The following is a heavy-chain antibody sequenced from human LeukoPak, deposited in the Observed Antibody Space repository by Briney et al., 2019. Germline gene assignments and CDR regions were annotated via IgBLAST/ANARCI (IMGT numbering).Heavy chain of an antibody. Sequence: GGSLGLSCAASGFTFDDYAMHWVRQAPGKGLEWVAGITWNSDNLDYAESVRGRFTISRDNAKNSLYLQMNSLRLEDTAFYYCVKESEDSSGWATRYYFDYWGQGSLVTVSS. CDR2: ITWNSDNL. CDR1: GFTFDDYA. D-gene: IGHD6-19*01. J-gene: IGHJ4*02. V-gene: IGHV3-9*01. CDR3: VKESEDSSGWATRYYFDY.